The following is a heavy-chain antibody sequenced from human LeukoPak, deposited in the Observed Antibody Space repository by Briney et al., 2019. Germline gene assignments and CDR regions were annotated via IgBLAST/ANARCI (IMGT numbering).Heavy chain of an antibody. CDR1: GFTLDDYA. D-gene: IGHD6-13*01. CDR2: ISWNSGSI. CDR3: AKARLYSSLDY. V-gene: IGHV3-9*01. Sequence: PGGSLRLSCAASGFTLDDYAMHWVWHAPGKGLEWVSGISWNSGSIGYADSVKGRFTISRDNAKNSLYLQMNSLRAEDTALYYCAKARLYSSLDYWGQGTLVTVSS. J-gene: IGHJ4*02.